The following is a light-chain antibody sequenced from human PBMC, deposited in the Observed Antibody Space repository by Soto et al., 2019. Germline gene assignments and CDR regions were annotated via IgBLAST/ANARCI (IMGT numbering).Light chain of an antibody. CDR3: QQRNNWLT. Sequence: EIVLTQSPATLSLSPGESVTLSCRASQNFSTYLAWYQQKPGQAPRLLIYDASYRATGIPARFSGSGSGTDFTLTIRSPEPEDSAVYYCQQRNNWLTLGPGTKVDIK. CDR1: QNFSTY. V-gene: IGKV3-11*01. J-gene: IGKJ3*01. CDR2: DAS.